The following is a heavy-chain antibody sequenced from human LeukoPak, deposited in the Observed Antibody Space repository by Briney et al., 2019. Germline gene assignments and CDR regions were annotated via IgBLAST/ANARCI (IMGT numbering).Heavy chain of an antibody. CDR1: GGSISSSSYY. V-gene: IGHV4-39*01. J-gene: IGHJ4*02. CDR2: IYYRGST. CDR3: ARQWSPNYEIFDY. D-gene: IGHD4/OR15-4a*01. Sequence: PSETLSLTCTVSGGSISSSSYYWGWIRQPPGKGLEWIGSIYYRGSTYYNPSLKSRVTISVDTSKNQFSLKLSSVTAADTAVYYCARQWSPNYEIFDYWGQGTLVTVSS.